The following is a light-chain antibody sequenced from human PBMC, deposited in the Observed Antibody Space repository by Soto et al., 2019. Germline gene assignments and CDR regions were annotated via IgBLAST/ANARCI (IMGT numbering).Light chain of an antibody. Sequence: QSVLTQPPSVSGAPGQRVNISCTRRSSNIGAGFDVHWYHQIAGTAPKLLLYGNSKRPSGVPDPFSGSKSGTSALLAINVLQAEDEAYYYCQSYDNSLSGTWVFGVGTKLTVL. CDR2: GNS. CDR1: SSNIGAGFD. CDR3: QSYDNSLSGTWV. J-gene: IGLJ3*02. V-gene: IGLV1-40*01.